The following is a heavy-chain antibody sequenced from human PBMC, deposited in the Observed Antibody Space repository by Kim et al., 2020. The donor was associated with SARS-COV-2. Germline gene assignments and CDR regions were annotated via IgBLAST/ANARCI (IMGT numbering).Heavy chain of an antibody. D-gene: IGHD3-22*01. V-gene: IGHV4-59*13. CDR3: ARVSQIDWYFDL. Sequence: SETLSLTCTVSGGSISSYYWSWIRQPPGKGLEWIGYIYYSGSTNYNPSLKSRVTISVDTSKNQFSLKLSSVTAADTAVYYCARVSQIDWYFDLWGRGTLVTVSS. CDR2: IYYSGST. J-gene: IGHJ2*01. CDR1: GGSISSYY.